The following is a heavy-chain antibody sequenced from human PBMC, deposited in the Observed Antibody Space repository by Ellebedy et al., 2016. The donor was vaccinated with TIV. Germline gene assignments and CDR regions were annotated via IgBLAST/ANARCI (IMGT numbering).Heavy chain of an antibody. CDR1: GGSISSSSYY. V-gene: IGHV4-61*05. Sequence: SETLSLTCTVSGGSISSSSYYWGWIRQPPGKGLEWIGYIYYSGSTNYNPSLKSRVTISVDTSKNQFSLKLSSVTAADTAVYYCARAVGGVTYGNTFDYWGQGTLVTVSS. CDR3: ARAVGGVTYGNTFDY. D-gene: IGHD2-21*02. CDR2: IYYSGST. J-gene: IGHJ4*02.